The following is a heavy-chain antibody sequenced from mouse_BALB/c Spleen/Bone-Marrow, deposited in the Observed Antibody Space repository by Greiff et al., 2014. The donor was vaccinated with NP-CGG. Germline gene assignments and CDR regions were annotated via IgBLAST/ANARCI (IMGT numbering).Heavy chain of an antibody. V-gene: IGHV1S81*02. J-gene: IGHJ3*01. D-gene: IGHD2-3*01. CDR2: INPSNSRT. CDR1: GYTFTSYW. CDR3: ARYDGPAWFAY. Sequence: QVQLQQSGAELVKPGASVKLSCKASGYTFTSYWIHWVKLRPGHGLEWIGEINPSNSRTNYNEKFKNKATLTVDKSSSTAYIQLSSLTSEDSAVYYCARYDGPAWFAYRGQGTLVTVS.